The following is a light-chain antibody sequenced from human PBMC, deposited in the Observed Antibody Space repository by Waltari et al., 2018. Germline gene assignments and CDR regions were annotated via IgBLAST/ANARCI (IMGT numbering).Light chain of an antibody. V-gene: IGLV2-11*01. CDR2: DVS. J-gene: IGLJ3*02. Sequence: QSALTQPRSVSGSPGQSVTISCTGTSSNVGTYDYVSWYQQYPGKPPKLMIFDVSKRPSGVPDRFSGSKSDNTASLTSSGLQPADEADYYCCSYAGQYTWVFGGGTKLTVL. CDR1: SSNVGTYDY. CDR3: CSYAGQYTWV.